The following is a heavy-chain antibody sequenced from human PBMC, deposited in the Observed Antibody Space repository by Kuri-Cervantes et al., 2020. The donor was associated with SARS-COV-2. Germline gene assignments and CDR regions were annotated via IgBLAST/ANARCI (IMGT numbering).Heavy chain of an antibody. CDR3: ARVGSSSHFDY. CDR1: GGSISSSSYY. CDR2: IYYSGST. Sequence: GSLRLSCTVSGGSISSSSYYWGWIRQPPGKGLEWIGSIYYSGSTYYNPSLKSRVTISVDTSKNQFSLKLSSVTAADTAVYYCARVGSSSHFDYWGQGTLVTVSS. V-gene: IGHV4-39*07. J-gene: IGHJ4*02. D-gene: IGHD6-6*01.